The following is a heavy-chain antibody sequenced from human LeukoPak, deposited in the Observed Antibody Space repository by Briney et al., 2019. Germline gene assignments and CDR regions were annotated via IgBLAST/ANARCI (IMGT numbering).Heavy chain of an antibody. Sequence: SETVSLTCTVSGASISSFYWIWIRQPPGKGLEWIGYIYYSGSTDYNPSLKSRVTISVDTSKNQFSLNLSSVTAADTAVYYCARGSDVSVYYYYMDVWGKGTTVTVSS. CDR3: ARGSDVSVYYYYMDV. CDR1: GASISSFY. CDR2: IYYSGST. J-gene: IGHJ6*03. V-gene: IGHV4-59*01.